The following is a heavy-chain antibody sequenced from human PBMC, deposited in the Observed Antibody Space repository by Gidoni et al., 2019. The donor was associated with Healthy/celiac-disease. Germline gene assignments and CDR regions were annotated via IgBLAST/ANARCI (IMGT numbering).Heavy chain of an antibody. CDR2: ISSNGGST. CDR3: VKHAIQLWFALDY. CDR1: GFTFSSYA. D-gene: IGHD5-18*01. J-gene: IGHJ4*02. V-gene: IGHV3-64D*08. Sequence: EVQMVEAGGGLVQPGGSLSLSCSASGFTFSSYAMHWVRQAPGKGLEYVSAISSNGGSTYYADSVKGRFTISRDNSKNTLYLQMSSLRAEDTAVYYCVKHAIQLWFALDYWGQGTRVTVSS.